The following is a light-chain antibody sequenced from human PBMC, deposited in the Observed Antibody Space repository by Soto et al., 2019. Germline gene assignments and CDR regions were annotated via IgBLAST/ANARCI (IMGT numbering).Light chain of an antibody. CDR1: QSISNN. V-gene: IGKV3-15*01. Sequence: EIVMTQSPATLYVSPGERATLSCRASQSISNNLAWYQQKPGQAPRLLIYDASTRATGVPATFSGSGSGTEFYLTISSLQSEDFAVYYCQQYNNWPPITVGQGTRLETK. CDR3: QQYNNWPPIT. CDR2: DAS. J-gene: IGKJ5*01.